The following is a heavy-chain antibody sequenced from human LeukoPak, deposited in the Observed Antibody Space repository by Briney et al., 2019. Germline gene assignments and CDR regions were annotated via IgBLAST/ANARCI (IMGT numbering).Heavy chain of an antibody. D-gene: IGHD4-23*01. J-gene: IGHJ3*02. Sequence: PGGSLRLSCAASGFTFSSYGMHWVRQAPGKGLEWVAVISYDGSNKYYADSVKGRFTISRDNSKNTLYLQMNSLRAEDTAVYYCAKSLRWENAFDIWGQGTMVTVSS. CDR3: AKSLRWENAFDI. CDR2: ISYDGSNK. CDR1: GFTFSSYG. V-gene: IGHV3-30*18.